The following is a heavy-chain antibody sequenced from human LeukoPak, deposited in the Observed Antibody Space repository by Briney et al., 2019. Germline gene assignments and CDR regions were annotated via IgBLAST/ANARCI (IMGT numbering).Heavy chain of an antibody. D-gene: IGHD6-19*01. CDR3: ARGVLDFSSGNDAFDI. Sequence: ASVKVSCKASGYTFTSYGISWARQAPGQGLEWMGWISAYNGNTNYAQKLQGRVTMTTDTSTSTAYMELRGLRSDDTAVYYCARGVLDFSSGNDAFDIWGQGTMVTVSS. CDR2: ISAYNGNT. J-gene: IGHJ3*02. V-gene: IGHV1-18*01. CDR1: GYTFTSYG.